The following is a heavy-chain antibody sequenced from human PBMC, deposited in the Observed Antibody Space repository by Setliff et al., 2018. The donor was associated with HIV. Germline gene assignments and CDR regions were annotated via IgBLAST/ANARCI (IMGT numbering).Heavy chain of an antibody. D-gene: IGHD6-19*01. V-gene: IGHV3-23*01. CDR2: ISGSGGNT. J-gene: IGHJ4*02. Sequence: GGSLRLSCAASGFTFSSYAMSWVRQAPERGLEWVSAISGSGGNTYYADSVKGRFTISRDNSKNTLYLQMNSLRAEDTAVYYCAKEVLEIAVAASWGQGTPVTVS. CDR1: GFTFSSYA. CDR3: AKEVLEIAVAAS.